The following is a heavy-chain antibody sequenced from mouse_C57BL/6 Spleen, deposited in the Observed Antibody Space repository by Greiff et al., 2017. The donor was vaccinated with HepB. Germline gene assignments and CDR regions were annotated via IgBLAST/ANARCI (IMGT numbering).Heavy chain of an antibody. CDR1: GFSLTSYG. CDR3: ATYYGSSPWYFDV. Sequence: VMLVESGPGLVQPSQSLSITCTVSGFSLTSYGVHWVRQSPGKGLEWLGVIWSGGSTDYNAAFISRLSISKDNSKSQVFFKMNSLQADDTAIYYCATYYGSSPWYFDVWGTGTTVTVSS. CDR2: IWSGGST. V-gene: IGHV2-2*01. D-gene: IGHD1-1*01. J-gene: IGHJ1*03.